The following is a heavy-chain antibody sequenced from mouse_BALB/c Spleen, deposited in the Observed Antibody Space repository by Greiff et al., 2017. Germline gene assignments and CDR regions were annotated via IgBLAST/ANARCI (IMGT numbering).Heavy chain of an antibody. Sequence: VQLQESGAELAKPGASVKMSCKASGYTFTSYWMHWVKQRPGQGLEWIGYINPSTGYTEYNQKFKDKATLTADKSSSTAYMQLSSLTSEDSAVYYCARSHYYAMDYWGQGTSVTVSS. CDR3: ARSHYYAMDY. CDR2: INPSTGYT. J-gene: IGHJ4*01. V-gene: IGHV1-7*01. CDR1: GYTFTSYW.